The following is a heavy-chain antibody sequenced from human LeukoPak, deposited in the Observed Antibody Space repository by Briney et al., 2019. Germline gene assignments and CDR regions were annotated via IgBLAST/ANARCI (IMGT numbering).Heavy chain of an antibody. D-gene: IGHD5-24*01. Sequence: SETLSLTCTVSGGSITSSSYYWVWIRQPPGTGLEWIGSIFHSGSTYYNASLKSRVTISVDTSRNQFSLKLSSVTAADTAVYYCARRRDGYNEDFFDYWGQGTLVTVSP. V-gene: IGHV4-39*01. CDR3: ARRRDGYNEDFFDY. J-gene: IGHJ4*02. CDR2: IFHSGST. CDR1: GGSITSSSYY.